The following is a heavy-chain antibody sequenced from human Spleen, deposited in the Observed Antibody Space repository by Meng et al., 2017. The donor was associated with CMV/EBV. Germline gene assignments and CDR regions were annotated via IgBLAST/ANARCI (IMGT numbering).Heavy chain of an antibody. CDR2: ISSSSSYI. D-gene: IGHD3-16*01. V-gene: IGHV3-21*01. CDR3: ARTPWGN. Sequence: GESLKISCAASGFTFSSYSMNWVRQAPGKGLEWVASISSSSSYIYYADSVKGRFTISRDNAKNSLYLQMNSLRAEDTAVYYCARTPWGNWGQGTLVTVSS. CDR1: GFTFSSYS. J-gene: IGHJ4*02.